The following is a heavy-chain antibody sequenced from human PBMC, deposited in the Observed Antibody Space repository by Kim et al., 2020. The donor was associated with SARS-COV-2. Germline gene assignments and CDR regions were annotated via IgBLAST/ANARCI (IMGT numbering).Heavy chain of an antibody. D-gene: IGHD1-1*01. Sequence: GGSLRLSCAASGFTFSDSPMHWVRQASGKGLGWVGRIRSKANSYATAYAASVRGRFIISRDDSKNTAYLQMNSLKTEDAAVYYCTRIPGTPFAFWDAFDIWGQGTMVTVSS. CDR3: TRIPGTPFAFWDAFDI. V-gene: IGHV3-73*01. CDR2: IRSKANSYAT. CDR1: GFTFSDSP. J-gene: IGHJ3*02.